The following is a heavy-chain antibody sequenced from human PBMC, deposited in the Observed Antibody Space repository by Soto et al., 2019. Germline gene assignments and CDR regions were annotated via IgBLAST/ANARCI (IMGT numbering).Heavy chain of an antibody. CDR2: IWYDGSNK. Sequence: GGSLRLSCAASGFTFSSYGMHWVRQAPGKGLEWVAVIWYDGSNKYYADSVKGRFTISRDNSKNTLYLQMNSLRAEDTAVYYCARGTLGDFWSGYRLRYYYGMDVWGQGTTVTVSS. V-gene: IGHV3-33*01. J-gene: IGHJ6*02. CDR1: GFTFSSYG. D-gene: IGHD3-3*01. CDR3: ARGTLGDFWSGYRLRYYYGMDV.